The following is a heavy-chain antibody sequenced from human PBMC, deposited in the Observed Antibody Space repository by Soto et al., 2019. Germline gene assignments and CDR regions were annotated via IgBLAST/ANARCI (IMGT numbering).Heavy chain of an antibody. D-gene: IGHD3-10*01. CDR2: IRSKANSYAT. V-gene: IGHV3-73*02. CDR1: GFTFSGSA. CDR3: TRTLTRFGPNYGMDV. Sequence: EVQLVESGGGLVQPGGSLKLSCAASGFTFSGSAMQWVRQASGKGLEWVGRIRSKANSYATADAASVKGRFTISRDDSKNTAYLQMNSLKTEDTAVYYCTRTLTRFGPNYGMDVWGQGTTVTVSS. J-gene: IGHJ6*02.